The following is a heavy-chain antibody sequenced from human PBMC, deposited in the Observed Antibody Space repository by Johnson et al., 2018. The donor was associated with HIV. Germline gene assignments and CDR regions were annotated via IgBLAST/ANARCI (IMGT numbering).Heavy chain of an antibody. V-gene: IGHV3-23*04. CDR1: GFAFNRYA. D-gene: IGHD2-15*01. CDR2: ITNSGAST. Sequence: EVQLVESGGGLVQPGGSLRLSCAASGFAFNRYAMTWVRQAPGKRLEWVSGITNSGASTYYSDSVKGRFTISRDNSKNTLYLQMNSLRPQDTALYYCAKGRRELLLPPDAFDFWGQGTLVTVSS. CDR3: AKGRRELLLPPDAFDF. J-gene: IGHJ3*01.